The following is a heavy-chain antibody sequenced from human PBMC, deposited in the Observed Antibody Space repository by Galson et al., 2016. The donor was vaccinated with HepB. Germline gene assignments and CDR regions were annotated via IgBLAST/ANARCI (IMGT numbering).Heavy chain of an antibody. CDR2: ISSDGSST. Sequence: SLRLSCAGSGFTLNYYWMYWVRQAPGKGLVWVSRISSDGSSTSYADFVKGRFTIPRDNAKNTLYLQMNSLRAEDTALYYCAALPMVWGQGSLVTVSS. CDR3: AALPMV. CDR1: GFTLNYYW. D-gene: IGHD2-8*01. V-gene: IGHV3-74*01. J-gene: IGHJ4*02.